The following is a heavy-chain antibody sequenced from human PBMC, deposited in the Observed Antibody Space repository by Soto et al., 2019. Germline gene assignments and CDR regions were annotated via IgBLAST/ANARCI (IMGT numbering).Heavy chain of an antibody. J-gene: IGHJ6*02. V-gene: IGHV4-59*01. Sequence: SETLSLTCTVSGGTISSYYWSWIRQPPGKGLEWIGYIYYSGSTNYNPSLKSRVTISVDTSKNQFSLKLSSVTAADTAVYYCARAPSSSSEGYYYYGMDVWGQGTTVTVSS. CDR3: ARAPSSSSEGYYYYGMDV. CDR1: GGTISSYY. D-gene: IGHD6-6*01. CDR2: IYYSGST.